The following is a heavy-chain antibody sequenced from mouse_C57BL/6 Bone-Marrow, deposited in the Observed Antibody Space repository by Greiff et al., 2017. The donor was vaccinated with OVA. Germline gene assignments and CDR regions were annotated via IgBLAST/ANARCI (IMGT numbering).Heavy chain of an antibody. Sequence: VKLMVSGPGLVQPSQSLSITCTVSGFSLTSYGVHWVRQSPGKGLEWLGVIWSGGSTDYNAAFISRLSISKDNSKSQVFFKMNSLQADDTAIYYCARKEDYYGSTYFDVWGTGTTVTVSS. CDR3: ARKEDYYGSTYFDV. D-gene: IGHD1-1*01. CDR2: IWSGGST. J-gene: IGHJ1*03. V-gene: IGHV2-2*01. CDR1: GFSLTSYG.